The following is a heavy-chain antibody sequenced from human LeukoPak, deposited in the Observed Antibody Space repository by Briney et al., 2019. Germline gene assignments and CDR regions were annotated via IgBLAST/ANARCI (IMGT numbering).Heavy chain of an antibody. Sequence: SVKVSCKASGGTFSSYASSWVRQAPGQGLEWMGGIIPIFGTANYAQKFQGRVTITTDESTSTAYMELSSLRSEDTAVYYCASGGLLLAAFSPARSYDFWSGYSGFDYWGQGTLVTVSS. V-gene: IGHV1-69*05. J-gene: IGHJ4*02. CDR3: ASGGLLLAAFSPARSYDFWSGYSGFDY. D-gene: IGHD3-3*01. CDR1: GGTFSSYA. CDR2: IIPIFGTA.